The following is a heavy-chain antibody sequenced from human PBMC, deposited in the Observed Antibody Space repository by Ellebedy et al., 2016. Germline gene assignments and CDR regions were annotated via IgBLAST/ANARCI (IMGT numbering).Heavy chain of an antibody. Sequence: GGSLRLSXAASGFTFSISGMTWVRQRPGKGLEWVATVSRGREVYYADPFKGRFFISRDNDLNSVFLQLNNLRVEDTAVYYCSRDGREWSRDCWGQGTLVTVSS. J-gene: IGHJ4*02. CDR2: VSRGREV. CDR3: SRDGREWSRDC. D-gene: IGHD3-3*01. CDR1: GFTFSISG. V-gene: IGHV3-21*06.